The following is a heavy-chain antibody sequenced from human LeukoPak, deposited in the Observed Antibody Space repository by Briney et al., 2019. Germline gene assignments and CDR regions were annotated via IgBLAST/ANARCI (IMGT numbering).Heavy chain of an antibody. J-gene: IGHJ4*02. D-gene: IGHD6-6*01. V-gene: IGHV4-59*08. CDR3: ARHRAYSSSSPFDY. Sequence: KPSETLSLTCSVSGGSISSLYWSWIRQPPGKGLEWIGYIYYTGSTNYNPSLKSRDTMFVDMSKNQFSLRLSSVTAVDTAVYYCARHRAYSSSSPFDYWGQGTLVTVSS. CDR1: GGSISSLY. CDR2: IYYTGST.